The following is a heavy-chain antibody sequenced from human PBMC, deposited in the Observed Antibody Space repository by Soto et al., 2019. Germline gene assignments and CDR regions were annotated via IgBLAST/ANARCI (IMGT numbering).Heavy chain of an antibody. CDR1: GFTVKSYW. Sequence: GGSLRLSCAVSGFTVKSYWLSWVRQAPGKGLEWVASIKEDGSEIYYLHSVRGRFSISRDSAGNALHLTMNYLSAEDTGVYFCARDIGFDYVNWGQGTLVTVS. CDR2: IKEDGSEI. D-gene: IGHD3-16*01. J-gene: IGHJ4*02. V-gene: IGHV3-7*01. CDR3: ARDIGFDYVN.